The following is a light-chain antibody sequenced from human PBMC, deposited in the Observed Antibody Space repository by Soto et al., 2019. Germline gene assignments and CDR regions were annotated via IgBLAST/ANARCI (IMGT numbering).Light chain of an antibody. V-gene: IGKV3-20*01. Sequence: EIVLTQSPGTLSLSPVERATLSCMASQSVSSSYLAWYQRKPGQAPRLLIYGASSRATGIPDRFSGSGSGTDFTLTISRLEPEDFAVYYCQQYGTTSWTFGQGTKVDIK. CDR2: GAS. J-gene: IGKJ1*01. CDR3: QQYGTTSWT. CDR1: QSVSSSY.